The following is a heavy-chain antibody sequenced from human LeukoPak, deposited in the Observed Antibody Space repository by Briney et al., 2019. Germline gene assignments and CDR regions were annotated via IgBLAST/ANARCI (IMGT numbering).Heavy chain of an antibody. CDR2: INHSGST. J-gene: IGHJ4*02. CDR3: ARQTTSGYLDY. Sequence: SETLSLTCSVYGGSLSGYYWSWIRQTPGKGLELIGEINHSGSTTYYPSFKNRVTISVDTSKDQFSLKLSSVTAADRALYYCARQTTSGYLDYWGQGTLVTVS. CDR1: GGSLSGYY. D-gene: IGHD3-22*01. V-gene: IGHV4-34*01.